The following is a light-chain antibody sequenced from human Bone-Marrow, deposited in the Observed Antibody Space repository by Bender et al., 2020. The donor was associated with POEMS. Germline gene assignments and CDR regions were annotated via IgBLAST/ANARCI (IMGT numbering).Light chain of an antibody. J-gene: IGLJ3*02. CDR1: SSSVGDYNY. Sequence: QSALTQPRSVSGSPGQSVTISCTGTSSSVGDYNYVSWYQQRPGEAPKLMIYDVSQRPSGLPDRFSGSKSGNTASLTISGLQAEDEADYYCCSYVHNYPWVFGGGTKLTVL. V-gene: IGLV2-11*01. CDR2: DVS. CDR3: CSYVHNYPWV.